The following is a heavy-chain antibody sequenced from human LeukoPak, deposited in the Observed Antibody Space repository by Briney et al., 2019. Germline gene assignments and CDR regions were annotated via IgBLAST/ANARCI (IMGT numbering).Heavy chain of an antibody. Sequence: GGSLRLSCAASGFTFSSYWMSWVRQAPGKGLEWVANIKQEGSEKYYVDSVKGRFPITRDHAKTSMYLQMNSLRAEDTAVYYCAREGYDSSGYYPTDYWGQGTLVTVSS. CDR2: IKQEGSEK. D-gene: IGHD3-22*01. V-gene: IGHV3-7*01. CDR3: AREGYDSSGYYPTDY. J-gene: IGHJ4*02. CDR1: GFTFSSYW.